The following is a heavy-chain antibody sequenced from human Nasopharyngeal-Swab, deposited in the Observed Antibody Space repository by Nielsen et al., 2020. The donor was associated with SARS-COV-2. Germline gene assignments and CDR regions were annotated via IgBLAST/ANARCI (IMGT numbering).Heavy chain of an antibody. CDR3: SSERILTGYIHYF. CDR1: GFAFSDSA. D-gene: IGHD3-9*01. Sequence: GESLKISCAASGFAFSDSAMHWVRQASGKGLEWLGRVRSKANNYATSYAASVKGRFTISRDDSKNTAYLQMNSLITEDTAVYYCSSERILTGYIHYFWGQGTTVTVSS. CDR2: VRSKANNYAT. J-gene: IGHJ6*02. V-gene: IGHV3-73*01.